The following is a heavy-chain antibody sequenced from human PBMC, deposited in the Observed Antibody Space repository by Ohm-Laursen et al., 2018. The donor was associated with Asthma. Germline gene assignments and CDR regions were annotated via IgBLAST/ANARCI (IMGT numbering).Heavy chain of an antibody. D-gene: IGHD3-16*01. CDR3: AREGGGNWFDP. V-gene: IGHV3-30*03. Sequence: SLRLSCAASGFTFSSYGMHWVRQAPGKGPEWVAVISYDGYNQNYADSVKGRFTISRDNSKNTLYLELNSLRAEDTVVYYCAREGGGNWFDPWGQGTLVTVSS. CDR2: ISYDGYNQ. CDR1: GFTFSSYG. J-gene: IGHJ5*02.